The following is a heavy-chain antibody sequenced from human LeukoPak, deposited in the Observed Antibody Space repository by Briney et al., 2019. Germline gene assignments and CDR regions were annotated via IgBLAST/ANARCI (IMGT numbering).Heavy chain of an antibody. D-gene: IGHD4-17*01. CDR2: INPNSGGT. J-gene: IGHJ3*02. CDR3: ARDLYGYDAFDI. Sequence: ASVKVSCKASGYTFTGYFMHWVRQAPGQGLEWMGWINPNSGGTNYAQKFQGRVTMTRDMSTSTVYMELSSLRSEDTAVYYCARDLYGYDAFDIWGQGTMVTVSS. CDR1: GYTFTGYF. V-gene: IGHV1-2*02.